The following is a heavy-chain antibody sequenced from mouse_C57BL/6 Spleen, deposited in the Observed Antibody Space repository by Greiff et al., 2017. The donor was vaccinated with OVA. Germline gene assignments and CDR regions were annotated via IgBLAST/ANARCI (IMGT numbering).Heavy chain of an antibody. D-gene: IGHD3-3*01. CDR2: ISYDGSN. J-gene: IGHJ2*01. Sequence: EVKLVESGPGLVKPSQSLSLTCSVTGYSITSGYYWNWIRQFPGNKLEWMGYISYDGSNNYNPSLKNRISITRDTSKNQFFLKLNSVTTEDTATYYCARRGDLFFDYWGQGTTLTVSS. V-gene: IGHV3-6*01. CDR3: ARRGDLFFDY. CDR1: GYSITSGYY.